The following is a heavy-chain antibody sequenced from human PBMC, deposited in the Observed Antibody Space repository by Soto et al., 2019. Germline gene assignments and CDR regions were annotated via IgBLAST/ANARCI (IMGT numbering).Heavy chain of an antibody. CDR1: GYSFTSYW. D-gene: IGHD5-12*01. Sequence: GESLKISCKGSGYSFTSYWIGWVRQMPGKGLEWMGIIYPGDSDTRYSPSFQGQVTISADKSISTAYLQWSSLKASDTAMYYCARRGGYADTMESFDYWGQGTLVTVSS. CDR3: ARRGGYADTMESFDY. J-gene: IGHJ4*02. V-gene: IGHV5-51*01. CDR2: IYPGDSDT.